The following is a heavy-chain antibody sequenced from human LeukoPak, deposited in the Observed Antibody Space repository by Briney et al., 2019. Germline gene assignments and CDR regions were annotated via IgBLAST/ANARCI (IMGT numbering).Heavy chain of an antibody. CDR1: GGTFSSYA. Sequence: SVKVSCKASGGTFSSYAISWVRQAPGQGLEWMGGIIPIFGTANYAQKFQGRVTITADESTSTAYMELSSLRSEDTAVYYCAREMIAFGGVIVNAFDIWGQGTMATVSS. V-gene: IGHV1-69*13. D-gene: IGHD3-16*02. CDR3: AREMIAFGGVIVNAFDI. J-gene: IGHJ3*02. CDR2: IIPIFGTA.